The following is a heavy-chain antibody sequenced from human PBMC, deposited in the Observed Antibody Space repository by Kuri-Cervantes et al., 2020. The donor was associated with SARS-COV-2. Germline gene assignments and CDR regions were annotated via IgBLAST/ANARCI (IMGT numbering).Heavy chain of an antibody. CDR3: AKDTAEGYCSGGSCYYFDY. CDR1: GFTFSSYA. CDR2: ISGGGGST. J-gene: IGHJ4*02. V-gene: IGHV3-23*01. Sequence: GESLKISCAASGFTFSSYAMSWVRQAPGKGLEWVSAISGGGGSTYYADSVKGRFTISRDNSKNTLYLQMNSLRAEDTALYYCAKDTAEGYCSGGSCYYFDYWGQGTLVTVSS. D-gene: IGHD2-15*01.